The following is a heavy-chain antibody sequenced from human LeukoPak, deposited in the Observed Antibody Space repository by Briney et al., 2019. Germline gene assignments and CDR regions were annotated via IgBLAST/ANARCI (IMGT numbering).Heavy chain of an antibody. CDR2: INHSGST. Sequence: SETLSLTCTVSGDSISGYYWSWIRQPPGKGLEWIGEINHSGSTNYNPSLKSRVTISVDTSKNQFSLKLSSVTAADTAVYYCARAPYDFWSGYYSSSYYYGMDVWGQGTTVTVSS. D-gene: IGHD3-3*01. CDR3: ARAPYDFWSGYYSSSYYYGMDV. J-gene: IGHJ6*02. V-gene: IGHV4-34*01. CDR1: GDSISGYY.